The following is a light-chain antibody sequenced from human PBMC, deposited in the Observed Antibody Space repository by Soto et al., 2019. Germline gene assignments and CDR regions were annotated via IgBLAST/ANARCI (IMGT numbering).Light chain of an antibody. Sequence: QTVVTQPPSASGSPGQSVTISCTGTSSDVGGYDYVSWYQQHPGKAPKVIIYEVSKRPSGVPDRFSGSKSGNTASLTVSGLQAEDEADYYCSSYAGSNFWVFGGGTKLTVL. CDR1: SSDVGGYDY. CDR3: SSYAGSNFWV. J-gene: IGLJ3*02. V-gene: IGLV2-8*01. CDR2: EVS.